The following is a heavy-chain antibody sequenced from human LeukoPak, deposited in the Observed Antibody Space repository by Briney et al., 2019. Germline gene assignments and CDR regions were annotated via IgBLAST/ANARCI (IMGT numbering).Heavy chain of an antibody. CDR2: INHSGST. CDR3: ARRQTGLTYCYGSGMGKRWFDP. Sequence: SETLSLTCAVYGGSFSGYYWSWIRQPPGKGLEWIGEINHSGSTNYNPSLKSRVTISVDTSKNQFSLKLSSVTAADTAVYYCARRQTGLTYCYGSGMGKRWFDPWGQGTLVTVSS. V-gene: IGHV4-34*01. D-gene: IGHD3-10*01. J-gene: IGHJ5*02. CDR1: GGSFSGYY.